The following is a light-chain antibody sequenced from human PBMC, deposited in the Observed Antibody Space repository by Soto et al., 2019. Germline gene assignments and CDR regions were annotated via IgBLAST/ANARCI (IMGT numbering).Light chain of an antibody. CDR3: SSYTSRSTFV. Sequence: QSLLTQPASLSGASGQSVTISRPGSSSAVGGYNYASWYQQHPGKAPKLMIYDVSNRPSGVSNRFSGSKSGNTASLTISGLQADDEAVFYCSSYTSRSTFVFGSGTKVT. V-gene: IGLV2-14*01. CDR2: DVS. J-gene: IGLJ1*01. CDR1: SSAVGGYNY.